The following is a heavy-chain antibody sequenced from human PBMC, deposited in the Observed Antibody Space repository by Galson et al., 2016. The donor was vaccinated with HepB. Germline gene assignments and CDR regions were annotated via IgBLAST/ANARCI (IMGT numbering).Heavy chain of an antibody. V-gene: IGHV4-34*01. CDR3: ARGSGYSSGWPGYYYYAMDV. CDR2: IDHRGRT. Sequence: SETLSLTCAVYGGSFSGYYWSWIRQPPGKGLEWIGEIDHRGRTNYNPSLKSRVTISEDTSKNQFSLKLSSVTAADTAVYYCARGSGYSSGWPGYYYYAMDVWGQGTTVTVSS. D-gene: IGHD6-19*01. CDR1: GGSFSGYY. J-gene: IGHJ6*02.